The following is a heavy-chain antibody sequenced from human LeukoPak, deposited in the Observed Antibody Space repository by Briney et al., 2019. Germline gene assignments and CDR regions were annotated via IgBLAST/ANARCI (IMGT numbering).Heavy chain of an antibody. D-gene: IGHD3-22*01. CDR3: ASDRRSDSSGYAFDI. Sequence: GGSLRLSCAASGFTFDDYAMSWVRQAPGKGLEWVSGINWNGDNTVYADSVKGRFTISRDNAKNSLYLQMDSLGAEDTAFYYCASDRRSDSSGYAFDIWGQGTMVTVSS. V-gene: IGHV3-20*04. CDR2: INWNGDNT. J-gene: IGHJ3*02. CDR1: GFTFDDYA.